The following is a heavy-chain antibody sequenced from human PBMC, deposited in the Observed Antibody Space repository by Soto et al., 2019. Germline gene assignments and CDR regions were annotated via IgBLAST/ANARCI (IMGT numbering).Heavy chain of an antibody. J-gene: IGHJ5*02. D-gene: IGHD4-17*01. CDR3: VTDYGDQPRFDP. CDR1: GYSFAAFY. CDR2: INPSGSKT. Sequence: QVQLVQSGAEVKKPGASVKVSCKASGYSFAAFYMHWVRQAPGQGLEWLGIINPSGSKTSYAPKLKGRXTMTRDTTTRTVYMELSSLTADDTAVYYCVTDYGDQPRFDPWGQGTRVTVSS. V-gene: IGHV1-46*01.